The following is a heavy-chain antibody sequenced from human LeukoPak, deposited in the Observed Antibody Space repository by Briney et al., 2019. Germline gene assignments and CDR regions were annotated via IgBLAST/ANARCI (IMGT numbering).Heavy chain of an antibody. D-gene: IGHD1-14*01. J-gene: IGHJ4*02. V-gene: IGHV3-74*01. CDR1: RFTLSSYW. CDR3: ASRTGVY. Sequence: GGSLRLSCAASRFTLSSYWMHWVRQAPGKGLVWVSRINTDGSSTNYADSVKGRFTISRDNAMNTLYLQMNNLRAEDTAVYYCASRTGVYWGQGTLVTVSS. CDR2: INTDGSST.